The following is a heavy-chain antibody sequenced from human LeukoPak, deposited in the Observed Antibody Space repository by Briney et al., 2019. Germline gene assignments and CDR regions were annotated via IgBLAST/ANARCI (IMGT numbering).Heavy chain of an antibody. Sequence: GGSLRLSCAASGFTVSNNYISWVRQAPGKGLEWVSLIYTSGSTYYADSVKGRFIISRDNSKNTLYLQMNSLRAEDTAVYYCARVTTSGSYKFDYWGQGALVTVSS. CDR1: GFTVSNNY. D-gene: IGHD3-10*01. V-gene: IGHV3-53*01. CDR2: IYTSGST. J-gene: IGHJ4*02. CDR3: ARVTTSGSYKFDY.